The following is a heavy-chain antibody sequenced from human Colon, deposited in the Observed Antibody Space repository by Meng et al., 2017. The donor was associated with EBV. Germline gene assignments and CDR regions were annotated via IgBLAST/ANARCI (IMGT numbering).Heavy chain of an antibody. CDR1: GFAFGGPY. D-gene: IGHD3-16*01. V-gene: IGHV3-72*01. CDR2: IKNKASSYTA. J-gene: IGHJ4*02. CDR3: VRDWATSLYS. Sequence: VGRGGGWCRSGASLRPPWAASGFAFGGPYMDWVRQAPGKGLEWVGRIKNKASSYTADYVASVKGRFSISRDDSKNSLFLQMNSLKTEDTAVYYCVRDWATSLYSWGQGTLVTVSS.